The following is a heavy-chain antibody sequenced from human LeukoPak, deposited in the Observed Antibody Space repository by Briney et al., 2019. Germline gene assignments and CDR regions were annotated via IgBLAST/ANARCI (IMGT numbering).Heavy chain of an antibody. Sequence: GGSLRLSCAVSGFTFRTYWMHWVRHVPGEGLVWVSRINEDGSITSYADSVTGRFTISRDNAQNTPYLQMNSLSAEDTAVYYCGRDLGGRWSYWGQGALVTVSS. CDR1: GFTFRTYW. CDR3: GRDLGGRWSY. V-gene: IGHV3-74*01. D-gene: IGHD3-16*01. J-gene: IGHJ4*02. CDR2: INEDGSIT.